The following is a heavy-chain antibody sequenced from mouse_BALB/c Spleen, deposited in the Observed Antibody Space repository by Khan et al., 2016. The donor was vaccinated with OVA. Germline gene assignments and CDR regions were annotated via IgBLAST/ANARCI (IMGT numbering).Heavy chain of an antibody. CDR1: GYTFTSYY. J-gene: IGHJ3*01. Sequence: VQLQESGAELVKPGASVKLSCKASGYTFTSYYMYWVKQRPGQGLEWIGEINPSNGGTNFNEKFKSKATLTVDKSSSTSYMQLSSLTSEDSAVYYSTRSGYGSCAYWGQGTLVTVSA. D-gene: IGHD2-2*01. V-gene: IGHV1S81*02. CDR2: INPSNGGT. CDR3: TRSGYGSCAY.